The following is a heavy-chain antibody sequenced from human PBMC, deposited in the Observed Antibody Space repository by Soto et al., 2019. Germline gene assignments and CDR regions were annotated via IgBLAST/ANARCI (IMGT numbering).Heavy chain of an antibody. CDR2: ITSGSSYI. V-gene: IGHV3-21*01. Sequence: SLRLSCAASGFTFSTYSMHWVRQAPGKGLEWVSSITSGSSYIYYADSVKGRFTISRDNAKNSLYLQINSLRAEDTAMYYCARSSFDYWGQGTLVTVSS. J-gene: IGHJ4*02. CDR3: ARSSFDY. CDR1: GFTFSTYS.